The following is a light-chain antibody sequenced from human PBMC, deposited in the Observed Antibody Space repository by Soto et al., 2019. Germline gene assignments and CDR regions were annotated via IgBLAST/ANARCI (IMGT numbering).Light chain of an antibody. Sequence: QSALPQPPSASGSPGQSVTISCTGTSSDVGGYNYVSWYQQHPGKAPKLIIYEVNKRPSGVPDRFSGSQSGNTASLTVSRLQAEDEADYYCSSYAGNNNYVFGTGTKLTVL. J-gene: IGLJ1*01. CDR3: SSYAGNNNYV. CDR1: SSDVGGYNY. CDR2: EVN. V-gene: IGLV2-8*01.